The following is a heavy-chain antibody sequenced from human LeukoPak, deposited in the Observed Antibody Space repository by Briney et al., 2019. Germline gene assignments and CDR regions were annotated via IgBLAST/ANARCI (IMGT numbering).Heavy chain of an antibody. Sequence: GGSLRLSCAASGFTFSSYAMNWVRQAPGKGLEWVSTIGGSGYSTYYADSVEGRFTISRDNSKNTLYLQMDSLRAEDTAAYYCAKDPSRCSGGSCYSCFDYWGQGTLVTVSS. J-gene: IGHJ4*02. D-gene: IGHD2-15*01. CDR1: GFTFSSYA. CDR3: AKDPSRCSGGSCYSCFDY. V-gene: IGHV3-23*01. CDR2: IGGSGYST.